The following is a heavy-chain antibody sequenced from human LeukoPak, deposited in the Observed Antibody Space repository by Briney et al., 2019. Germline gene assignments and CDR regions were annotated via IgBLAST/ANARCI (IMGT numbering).Heavy chain of an antibody. CDR1: GFTFSSYW. CDR2: INSDGSST. Sequence: PGGSLRLSCAASGFTFSSYWMHWVRQAPGKGLVWVSRINSDGSSTSYADSVKGRFTISRDNAKNTLYLQMNSLRAEDTAVYYCAKERGRFSGYDYHGGQGTLVTVSS. D-gene: IGHD5-12*01. V-gene: IGHV3-74*01. J-gene: IGHJ4*02. CDR3: AKERGRFSGYDYH.